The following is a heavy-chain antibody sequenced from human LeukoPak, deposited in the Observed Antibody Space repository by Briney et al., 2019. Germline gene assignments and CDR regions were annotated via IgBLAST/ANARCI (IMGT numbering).Heavy chain of an antibody. CDR1: GFTVSTYC. CDR2: IGTSSTI. CDR3: ARDGTAVTGNYHCGMDV. Sequence: QPGGSLRLSCAASGFTVSTYCFNWVRQAPGKGLEWVSFIGTSSTIHYADSVKGRFTFSRDNAKNSLYLQMNSLRDEDTAVYYCARDGTAVTGNYHCGMDVWGQGTTVTVSS. J-gene: IGHJ6*02. V-gene: IGHV3-48*02. D-gene: IGHD4-17*01.